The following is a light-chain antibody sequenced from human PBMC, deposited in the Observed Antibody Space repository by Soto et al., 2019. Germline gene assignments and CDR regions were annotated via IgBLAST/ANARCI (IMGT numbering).Light chain of an antibody. V-gene: IGKV1-39*01. J-gene: IGKJ2*01. CDR2: DAS. Sequence: DIQMTQSPTSLSASVGDRVTITCRASQTINKNLNWYRHKLGKAPELLIYDASDSQAGVPSRFSRSGSGTDFTLIISGLQPEDFATYYCQQSYNSPYTFGQGTKLEIK. CDR3: QQSYNSPYT. CDR1: QTINKN.